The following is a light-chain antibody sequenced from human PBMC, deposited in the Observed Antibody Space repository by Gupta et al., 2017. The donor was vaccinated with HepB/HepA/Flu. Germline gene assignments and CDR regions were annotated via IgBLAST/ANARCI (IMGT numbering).Light chain of an antibody. CDR3: TQRRYFPFT. CDR2: TDS. J-gene: IGKJ3*01. Sequence: DIVMTQTPLFLPVTPGEPASISCRSSQSLLESDDGHTCLDWYLQKPGQSPQLLISTDSSRASGVPDRFSGSGSGTDFTLKITRVEAEDVGVYYCTQRRYFPFTFGHGTKVDIK. CDR1: QSLLESDDGHTC. V-gene: IGKV2-40*01.